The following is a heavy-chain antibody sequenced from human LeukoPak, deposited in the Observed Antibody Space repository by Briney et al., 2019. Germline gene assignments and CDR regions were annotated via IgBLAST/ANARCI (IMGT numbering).Heavy chain of an antibody. CDR1: GGSFSGYY. D-gene: IGHD6-13*01. CDR3: ARENPSEGSSSWHRGWFDP. J-gene: IGHJ5*02. CDR2: INHSGST. V-gene: IGHV4-34*01. Sequence: PSETLSLTCAVYGGSFSGYYWSWIRQPPGKGLEWIGEINHSGSTNYNPSLKSRVTISVDTSKNQFSLKPSSVTAADTAVYYCARENPSEGSSSWHRGWFDPWGQGTLVTVSS.